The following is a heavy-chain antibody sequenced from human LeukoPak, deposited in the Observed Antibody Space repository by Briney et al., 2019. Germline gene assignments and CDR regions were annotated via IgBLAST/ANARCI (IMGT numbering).Heavy chain of an antibody. D-gene: IGHD3-10*01. J-gene: IGHJ4*02. CDR1: GFTFSNFA. Sequence: GGSLRLSCAASGFTFSNFAMHRVRQAPGKGLEWVAVISYDGDNEYYADSVKGQFTISRDNSKNTLYLQMNSLRAEDTAVYYCAKGMVRGVIIGSLNYWGQGTLVTVSS. CDR2: ISYDGDNE. V-gene: IGHV3-30-3*01. CDR3: AKGMVRGVIIGSLNY.